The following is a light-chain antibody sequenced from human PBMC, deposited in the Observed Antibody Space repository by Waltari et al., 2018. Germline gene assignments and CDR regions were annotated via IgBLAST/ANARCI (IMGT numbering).Light chain of an antibody. V-gene: IGLV2-14*03. Sequence: QSALTQPASVSGSPGQSLAISCTGTSSDVGNYTYVSWYQQKPGKAPKLMIYDFSNRPSGVSYRFSGSKSGNTASLTISGLQAEDEADYYCSSYTSSSSFVFGSGTTVTVL. CDR1: SSDVGNYTY. J-gene: IGLJ1*01. CDR3: SSYTSSSSFV. CDR2: DFS.